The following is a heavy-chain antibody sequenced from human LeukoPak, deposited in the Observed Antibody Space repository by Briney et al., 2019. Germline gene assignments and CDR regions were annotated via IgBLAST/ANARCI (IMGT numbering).Heavy chain of an antibody. Sequence: GGSLRLSCAASGFTFGDYYMSWIRQAPGKGLEWVSYISSSGSTIYYAASVKGRFTISRDNAKNSLYLQMNSLRAEDTAVYYCARAFVSYYYDSSGYYLDRYNWFDPWGQGTLVTVSS. CDR2: ISSSGSTI. V-gene: IGHV3-11*04. D-gene: IGHD3-22*01. CDR3: ARAFVSYYYDSSGYYLDRYNWFDP. CDR1: GFTFGDYY. J-gene: IGHJ5*02.